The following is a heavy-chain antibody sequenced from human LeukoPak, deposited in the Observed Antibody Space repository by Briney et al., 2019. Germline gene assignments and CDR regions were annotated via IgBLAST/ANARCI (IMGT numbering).Heavy chain of an antibody. CDR1: GGSINNYH. Sequence: SETLSLTCTVSGGSINNYHWSWIRQPPGKGLEWIGCINYNGNTNYNPSLKSRVTTSEDTSKNQFSLKLSSVTAADTAVYYCARDQDCGGDCYIFDFWGQGILVTVSS. V-gene: IGHV4-59*01. J-gene: IGHJ4*02. CDR3: ARDQDCGGDCYIFDF. CDR2: INYNGNT. D-gene: IGHD2-21*02.